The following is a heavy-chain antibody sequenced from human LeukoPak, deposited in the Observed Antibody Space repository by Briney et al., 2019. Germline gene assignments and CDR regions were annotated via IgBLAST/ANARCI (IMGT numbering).Heavy chain of an antibody. CDR3: ARAGGVIVTFDY. D-gene: IGHD3-16*02. CDR2: INPSGGST. Sequence: GASVNVSCKASGYTFTSYYMHWVRQAPGQGLEWLGIINPSGGSTGYAQKFQGRVTMTRDTSISTAYMELSRLRSDDTAVYYCARAGGVIVTFDYWGQGTLVTVSS. CDR1: GYTFTSYY. J-gene: IGHJ4*02. V-gene: IGHV1-46*01.